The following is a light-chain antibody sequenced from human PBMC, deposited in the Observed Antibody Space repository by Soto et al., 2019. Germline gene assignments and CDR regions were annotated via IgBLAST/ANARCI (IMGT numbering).Light chain of an antibody. CDR3: QQYNSYSWT. Sequence: ILMTQSPSSLSAFVGDRVTITCRASQDIGNFLAWYQQKPGKVPKLLIYKASSLESGVPSRFSGSGSGTEFTLTISSLQHDDFATYYCQQYNSYSWTLGQGTKVDIK. J-gene: IGKJ1*01. V-gene: IGKV1-5*03. CDR1: QDIGNF. CDR2: KAS.